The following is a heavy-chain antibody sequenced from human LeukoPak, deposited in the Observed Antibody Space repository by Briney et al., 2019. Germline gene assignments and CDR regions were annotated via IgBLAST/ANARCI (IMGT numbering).Heavy chain of an antibody. J-gene: IGHJ4*02. CDR1: GFTFSSYE. D-gene: IGHD5-24*01. V-gene: IGHV3-48*03. CDR3: ARVVEMATIGLGYYFDY. Sequence: GGSLRLSCAASGFTFSSYEMNWVRQAPGEGLEWVSYISSSGSTIYYADSVKGRFTISRDNTKNSLYLQMNSLRAEDTAVYYCARVVEMATIGLGYYFDYWGQGTLVTVSS. CDR2: ISSSGSTI.